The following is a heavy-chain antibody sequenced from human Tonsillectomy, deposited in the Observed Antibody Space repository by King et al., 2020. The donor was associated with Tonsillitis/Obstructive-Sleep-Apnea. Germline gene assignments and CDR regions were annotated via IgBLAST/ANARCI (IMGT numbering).Heavy chain of an antibody. V-gene: IGHV4-34*01. CDR2: INHSGIT. CDR3: AGRITGTTNYYYMDV. J-gene: IGHJ6*03. CDR1: GGSFSGYY. Sequence: VQLQQWGAGLLKPSETLSLTCAVYGGSFSGYYWSWIRRPPGTGLEWIGEINHSGITNYNPSLKSRITVSVDVSMNQFSLRLSSVTAADTAVYYCAGRITGTTNYYYMDVWGKGTTVTVSS. D-gene: IGHD1-1*01.